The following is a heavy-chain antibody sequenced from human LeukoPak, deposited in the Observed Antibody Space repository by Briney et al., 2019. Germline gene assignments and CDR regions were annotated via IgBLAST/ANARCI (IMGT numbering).Heavy chain of an antibody. V-gene: IGHV3-13*01. Sequence: PGGSLRLSCAASGFTFSDYDMHWGRQATGKGLECVSAIGTAGDTYYTGSVKGRFTISRENAKNSLYLQMNSLRAGDTAVYYCARVAKERVGGVYYFDYWGQGTLVTVSS. J-gene: IGHJ4*02. CDR1: GFTFSDYD. CDR3: ARVAKERVGGVYYFDY. CDR2: IGTAGDT. D-gene: IGHD1-1*01.